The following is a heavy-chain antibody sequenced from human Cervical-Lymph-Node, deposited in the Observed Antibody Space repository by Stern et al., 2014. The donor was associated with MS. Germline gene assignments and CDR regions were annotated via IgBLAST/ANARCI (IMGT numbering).Heavy chain of an antibody. D-gene: IGHD3-10*01. CDR3: ARMWAVQGPRGSIPGYFQH. CDR1: GYTFTNYW. Sequence: EVQLVESGAEVKKPGESLKISCKGSGYTFTNYWIGWVRQMPGQGLEWMGLIYPGDCDTRYSPSLHGQLTISADKSINTAYLKGSSLKASDTAMYYCARMWAVQGPRGSIPGYFQHWGQGTLVTVSS. V-gene: IGHV5-51*01. CDR2: IYPGDCDT. J-gene: IGHJ1*01.